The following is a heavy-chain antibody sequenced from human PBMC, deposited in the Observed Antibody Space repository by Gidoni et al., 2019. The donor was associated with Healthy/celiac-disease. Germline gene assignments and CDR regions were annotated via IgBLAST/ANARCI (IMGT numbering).Heavy chain of an antibody. J-gene: IGHJ4*02. V-gene: IGHV3-30-3*01. Sequence: QVQLVESGGGVVQPGRSLRLSCAPSGFTFSSYAMHWVRQAPGKGLEGVAVISYDGSNKYYADSVKGRFTISRDNSKNTLYLQMNSLRAEDTAVYYCARDHFWSGYLWGQGTLVTVSS. CDR2: ISYDGSNK. CDR1: GFTFSSYA. D-gene: IGHD3-3*02. CDR3: ARDHFWSGYL.